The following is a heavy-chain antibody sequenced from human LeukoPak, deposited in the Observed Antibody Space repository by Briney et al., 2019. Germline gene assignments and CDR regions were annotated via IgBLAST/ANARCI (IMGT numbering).Heavy chain of an antibody. CDR3: ARLTYYYDSSGFSD. D-gene: IGHD3-22*01. V-gene: IGHV4-34*01. J-gene: IGHJ4*02. CDR2: INHSGST. Sequence: SETLSLTCAVYGGSFSGYYWSWIRQPPGKGLEWIGEINHSGSTNYNPSLKSRVTISVDTSKNQFSLKLSSVTAADTAVYYCARLTYYYDSSGFSDWGQGTLVTVSS. CDR1: GGSFSGYY.